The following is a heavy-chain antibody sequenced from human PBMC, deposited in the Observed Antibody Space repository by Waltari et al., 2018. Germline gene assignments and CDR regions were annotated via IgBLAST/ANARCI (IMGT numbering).Heavy chain of an antibody. CDR3: ARGYPFSFYGSGTYYNVYDY. CDR1: GYTFTSYD. D-gene: IGHD3-10*01. CDR2: MNPNSGNT. J-gene: IGHJ4*02. V-gene: IGHV1-8*01. Sequence: QVQLVQSGAEVKKPGASVKVSCRASGYTFTSYDIHWVRQATGQGLEWMGWMNPNSGNTDYAQKFQGRVTMTRNTSISTAYMELSSLGSEDTAVYYCARGYPFSFYGSGTYYNVYDYWGQGTLVTVSS.